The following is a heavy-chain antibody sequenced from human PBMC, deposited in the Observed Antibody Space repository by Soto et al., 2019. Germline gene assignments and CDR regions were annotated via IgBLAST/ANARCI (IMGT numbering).Heavy chain of an antibody. CDR2: ISSSSSTT. CDR1: GFTFSSYS. Sequence: EVQLVESGGGLVQPGGSLRLSCAASGFTFSSYSMNWVRQAPGKGLEWVSYISSSSSTTYYADSVKGRITISRDNAENSLCLQMNSLRDEDTAVYSSARPEYSSSSYGMDVWGQGTTVTVPS. V-gene: IGHV3-48*02. J-gene: IGHJ6*02. D-gene: IGHD6-6*01. CDR3: ARPEYSSSSYGMDV.